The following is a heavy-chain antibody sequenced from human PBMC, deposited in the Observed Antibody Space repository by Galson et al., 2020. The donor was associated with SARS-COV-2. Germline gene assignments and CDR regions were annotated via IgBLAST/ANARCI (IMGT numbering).Heavy chain of an antibody. CDR3: ARSVGYYDSSGYLGGDAFDI. CDR1: GFSLSTSGVG. D-gene: IGHD3-22*01. CDR2: IYWDDDK. V-gene: IGHV2-5*02. Sequence: SGPPLVKPTQTLTLTYTFSGFSLSTSGVGVGWIRQPPGKALEWLALIYWDDDKRYSPSLKSRLTITKDTSKNQVVFTMTNMDPVDTATYYCARSVGYYDSSGYLGGDAFDIWGQGTMVTVSS. J-gene: IGHJ3*02.